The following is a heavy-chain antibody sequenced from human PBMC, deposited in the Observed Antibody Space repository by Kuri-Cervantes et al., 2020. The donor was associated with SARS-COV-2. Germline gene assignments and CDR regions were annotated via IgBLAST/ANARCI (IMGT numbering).Heavy chain of an antibody. V-gene: IGHV3-30*18. Sequence: LSLTCAASGFTFSSVGMHWVRRAPGKGLEWVALISYDGRSTFYADSVKGRFTVSRDNSKNMVFLQMNSLGAEDTAVYYCAKAPRPHWDGGNSGDYWGQGTLVTVSS. CDR3: AKAPRPHWDGGNSGDY. D-gene: IGHD4-23*01. CDR1: GFTFSSVG. CDR2: ISYDGRST. J-gene: IGHJ4*02.